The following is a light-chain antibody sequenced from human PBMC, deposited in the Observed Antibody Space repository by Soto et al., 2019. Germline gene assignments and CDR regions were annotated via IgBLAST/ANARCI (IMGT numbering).Light chain of an antibody. CDR1: QSISDW. V-gene: IGKV1-5*01. J-gene: IGKJ1*01. CDR3: QQYHSYST. Sequence: DIQLTQSPSTLSASVGDRVTITCRATQSISDWLAWYQQKPGKAPKVLIYDASNLESGVPARFSGSGFGTEFTHTIGSLQPDDVATYYCQQYHSYSTFGRGNRVEIK. CDR2: DAS.